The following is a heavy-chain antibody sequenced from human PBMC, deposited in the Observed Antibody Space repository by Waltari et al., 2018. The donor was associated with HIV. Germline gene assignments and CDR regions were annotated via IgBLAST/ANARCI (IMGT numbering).Heavy chain of an antibody. V-gene: IGHV4-34*02. D-gene: IGHD3-3*01. CDR2: INEGGTT. CDR1: GGSFTGYH. CDR3: ARAREVNLLEWSIGPEASYYYGMDV. Sequence: QVQLQQWGAGLLKPSDTLSLTCAVYGGSFTGYHFNGIRQSPGKGLEWIGEINEGGTTHFHPSLKSRVTLSIDPSKRQFSLRLGSVTAADSGLYSCARAREVNLLEWSIGPEASYYYGMDVWGQGTPVTVSS. J-gene: IGHJ6*02.